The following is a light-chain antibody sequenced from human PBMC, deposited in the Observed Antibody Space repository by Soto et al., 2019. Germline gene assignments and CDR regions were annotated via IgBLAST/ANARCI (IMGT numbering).Light chain of an antibody. Sequence: DIQMTQSPSSLSASVGDRVTITCRASQSIYSSLNWYHQKPGKAPKLLIYAASNLQSGVPSRFSGSGSGTDFTLRISSLQPEDFATYYCQHSYSAPYTFGQGTKLEI. CDR1: QSIYSS. CDR3: QHSYSAPYT. CDR2: AAS. J-gene: IGKJ2*01. V-gene: IGKV1-39*01.